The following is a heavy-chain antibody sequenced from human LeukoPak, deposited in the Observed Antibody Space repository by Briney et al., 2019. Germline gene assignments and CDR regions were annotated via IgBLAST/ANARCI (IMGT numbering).Heavy chain of an antibody. D-gene: IGHD3-10*01. V-gene: IGHV3-23*01. J-gene: IGHJ4*02. CDR1: GFTFSSHA. CDR3: AKVQEVVRGALRYFDY. Sequence: GGSLRLSCAASGFTFSSHAMSWVRQAPGKGLEWVSAISGSGGSTYYADSVKGRFTISRDNSKNTLYLQMNSLRAEDTAVYYCAKVQEVVRGALRYFDYWGQGTLVTVSS. CDR2: ISGSGGST.